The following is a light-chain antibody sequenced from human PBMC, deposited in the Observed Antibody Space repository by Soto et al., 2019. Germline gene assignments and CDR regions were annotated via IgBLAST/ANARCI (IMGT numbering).Light chain of an antibody. CDR2: AAS. V-gene: IGKV1-8*01. CDR1: QGISSY. CDR3: QQYYSYPWT. Sequence: AIRMTQSPSSFSASTGDRVTITCRASQGISSYLAWSQQNPGKAPKLLIYAASTLQSGVPSRFSGSGSGTDFTLTISCLQSEDFATYYCQQYYSYPWTFGQGTKVEIK. J-gene: IGKJ1*01.